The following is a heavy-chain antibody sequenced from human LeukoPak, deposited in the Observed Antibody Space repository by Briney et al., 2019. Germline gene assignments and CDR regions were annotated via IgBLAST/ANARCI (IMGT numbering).Heavy chain of an antibody. Sequence: PGGSLRLSCAASGFTFSSFAMSWVRRAPGKGLEWVSTFSGSGGSTYYADSVKGRFSISRDNSKKTLYLQMNSLRAEDTAAYYCARSGLNRFDYWGQGTLVSVSS. J-gene: IGHJ4*02. CDR3: ARSGLNRFDY. V-gene: IGHV3-23*01. D-gene: IGHD2-15*01. CDR1: GFTFSSFA. CDR2: FSGSGGST.